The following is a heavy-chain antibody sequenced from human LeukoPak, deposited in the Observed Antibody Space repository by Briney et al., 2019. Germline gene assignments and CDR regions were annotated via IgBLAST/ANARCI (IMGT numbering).Heavy chain of an antibody. D-gene: IGHD3-3*02. V-gene: IGHV4-31*03. J-gene: IGHJ3*01. Sequence: PSETLSLTCTVSGGSISAGGNYWSWIRQDPGKGLEWIGYISYSGNTFYNPSLESRLTMSMETSKNQFSLTLTSVTAADTAVYFCARASHPSWGISDHFTVWGLGTVVTVSS. CDR2: ISYSGNT. CDR1: GGSISAGGNY. CDR3: ARASHPSWGISDHFTV.